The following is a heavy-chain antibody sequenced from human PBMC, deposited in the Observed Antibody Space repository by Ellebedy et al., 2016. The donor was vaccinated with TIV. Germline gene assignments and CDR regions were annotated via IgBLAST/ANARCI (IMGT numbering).Heavy chain of an antibody. V-gene: IGHV3-21*01. D-gene: IGHD5-12*01. J-gene: IGHJ4*02. CDR3: ARDLRGYSGYDPYAFDY. Sequence: SVKGRFTISRDNAKNSLYLQMDSLRVEDTAVYYCARDLRGYSGYDPYAFDYWGQGTLVTVSS.